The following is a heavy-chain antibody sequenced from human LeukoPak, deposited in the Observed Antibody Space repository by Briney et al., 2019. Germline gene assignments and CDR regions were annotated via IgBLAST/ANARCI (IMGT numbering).Heavy chain of an antibody. CDR1: GGSISSYY. Sequence: SSETLSLTCTVSGGSISSYYWSWIRQPPGKGLEWIGYISYSGSTNYNPSLKSRVTISVETSKNQFSLKLSSVTAADTAVYYCARGSSNWYSYYFDYWGQGTLVTVSS. J-gene: IGHJ4*02. CDR2: ISYSGST. D-gene: IGHD6-13*01. CDR3: ARGSSNWYSYYFDY. V-gene: IGHV4-59*01.